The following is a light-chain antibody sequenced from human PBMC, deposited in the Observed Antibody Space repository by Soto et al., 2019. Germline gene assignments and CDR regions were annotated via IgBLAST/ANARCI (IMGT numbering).Light chain of an antibody. CDR1: SSNIGSNT. CDR3: AAWDDSLNFPYV. V-gene: IGLV1-44*01. CDR2: DSN. Sequence: QSVLTQPPSASGTPGQMVTISCSGSSSNIGSNTVHWYQQLAGAAPKLLIYDSNQRPSGVPDRFSGSQSGTSASLAISGLQSEDEADYYCAAWDDSLNFPYVFGTGTKVTVL. J-gene: IGLJ1*01.